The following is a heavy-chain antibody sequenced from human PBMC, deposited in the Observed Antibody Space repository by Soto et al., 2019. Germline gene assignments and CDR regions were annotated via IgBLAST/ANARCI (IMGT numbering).Heavy chain of an antibody. CDR1: GFTFSDYY. Sequence: PGGSLRLSCAASGFTFSDYYMNWIRQAPGKGLEWVSYISGSGSTMYYAGSVKGRFTISRDNSKNTLYLQMNSLRAEDTAVYYCAKELHTSSGWSQVIYWGQGTLVTVSS. J-gene: IGHJ4*02. D-gene: IGHD6-19*01. CDR3: AKELHTSSGWSQVIY. CDR2: ISGSGSTM. V-gene: IGHV3-11*01.